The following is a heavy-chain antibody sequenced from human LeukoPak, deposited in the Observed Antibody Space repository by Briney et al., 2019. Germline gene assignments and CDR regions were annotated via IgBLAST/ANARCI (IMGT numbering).Heavy chain of an antibody. CDR2: ISSSSSYI. CDR1: GFTFSSYS. Sequence: GGSLRLSCAASGFTFSSYSMNWVRQAPGKGLEWVSSISSSSSYIYYADSVKGRFTISRDNAKNSLYLQMNSLRAEDTAVYYCARDYSPGSSGYYSIMSQIDYWGQGTLVTVSS. V-gene: IGHV3-21*01. J-gene: IGHJ4*02. D-gene: IGHD3-22*01. CDR3: ARDYSPGSSGYYSIMSQIDY.